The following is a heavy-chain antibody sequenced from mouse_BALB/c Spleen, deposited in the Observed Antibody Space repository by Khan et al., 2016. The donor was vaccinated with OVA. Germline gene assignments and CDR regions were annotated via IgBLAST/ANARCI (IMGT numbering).Heavy chain of an antibody. V-gene: IGHV1-18*01. J-gene: IGHJ4*01. CDR1: GYTLPEYT. CDR2: INPKSGGP. Sequence: VQLQQSGPELVKPGASVKISCKTSGYTLPEYTVHWVKQSLGKSLDWIGVINPKSGGPAYNQKFKGKATLTVDKSSSTAYMEFRSLTSEDSAVYYCARDAGRYWGQGTSVTVAS. CDR3: ARDAGRY. D-gene: IGHD3-3*01.